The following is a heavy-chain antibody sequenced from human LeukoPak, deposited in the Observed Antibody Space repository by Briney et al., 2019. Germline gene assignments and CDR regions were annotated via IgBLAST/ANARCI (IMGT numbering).Heavy chain of an antibody. CDR3: ARVVRGSSGYRYYFDY. J-gene: IGHJ4*02. Sequence: ASVKVSCKASGYTFTSYAMNWVRQAPGQGPEWMGWINTNTGNPTYAQGFTGRFVFSLDTSVSTAYLQISNLKAEDIAVYYCARVVRGSSGYRYYFDYWGQGTLVTVSS. CDR1: GYTFTSYA. D-gene: IGHD3-22*01. CDR2: INTNTGNP. V-gene: IGHV7-4-1*02.